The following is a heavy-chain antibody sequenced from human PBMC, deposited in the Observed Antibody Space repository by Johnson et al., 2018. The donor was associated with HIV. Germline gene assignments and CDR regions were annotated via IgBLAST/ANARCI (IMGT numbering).Heavy chain of an antibody. CDR3: ARGRIAARPHAFDI. J-gene: IGHJ3*02. Sequence: EVQLVESGGGVVRPGGSLRLSCAASGFTFDDYGMSWVRQAPGKGLEWVSGINWNGGSTGYADSVKGRFTISRDNAKNSVYLQMNSLRAEDTALDYCARGRIAARPHAFDIWGQGTMVTVSS. D-gene: IGHD6-6*01. CDR1: GFTFDDYG. CDR2: INWNGGST. V-gene: IGHV3-20*04.